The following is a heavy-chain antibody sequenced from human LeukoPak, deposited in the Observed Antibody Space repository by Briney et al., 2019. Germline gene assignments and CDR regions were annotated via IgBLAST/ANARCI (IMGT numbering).Heavy chain of an antibody. D-gene: IGHD3-22*01. CDR1: GFTFSTYW. Sequence: PGGSLRLSCAASGFTFSTYWMHWVRQAPGKGLVWVSRIKSDGSSIMYADSVKGRFTISRDNSKNTLYLQMNSLRAEDTAVYYCAKETPDSSGYYLFDYWGQGTLVTVSS. CDR2: IKSDGSSI. J-gene: IGHJ4*02. V-gene: IGHV3-74*03. CDR3: AKETPDSSGYYLFDY.